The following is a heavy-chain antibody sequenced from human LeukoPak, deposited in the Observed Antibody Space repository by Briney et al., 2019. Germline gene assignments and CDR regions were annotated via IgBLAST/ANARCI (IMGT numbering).Heavy chain of an antibody. CDR1: GGTFSSYA. D-gene: IGHD3-3*01. CDR2: TIPIFGTA. Sequence: ASVKVSCKASGGTFSSYAISWVRQAPGQGLEWMGGTIPIFGTANYAQKFQGRVTITADESTSTAYMELSSLRSEDTAVYYCARNTIFGVRRVYYYYGMDVWGQGTTVTVSS. V-gene: IGHV1-69*13. J-gene: IGHJ6*02. CDR3: ARNTIFGVRRVYYYYGMDV.